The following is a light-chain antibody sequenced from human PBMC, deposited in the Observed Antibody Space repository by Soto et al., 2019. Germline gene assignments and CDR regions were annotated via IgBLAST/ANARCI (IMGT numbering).Light chain of an antibody. CDR1: QTITGTY. Sequence: EVVLTQFPGTLSLSPGERATLSCRASQTITGTYLAWYQQKPGQAPRLLIHGASTRATGIPDRFSGGGTGTDFNLNISRVEPEDFAMYYCQQYGSSPWTFGQGTKVDIK. CDR2: GAS. V-gene: IGKV3-20*01. CDR3: QQYGSSPWT. J-gene: IGKJ1*01.